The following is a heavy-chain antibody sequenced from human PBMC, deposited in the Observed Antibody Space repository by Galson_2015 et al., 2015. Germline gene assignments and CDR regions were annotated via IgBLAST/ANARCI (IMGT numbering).Heavy chain of an antibody. V-gene: IGHV3-48*03. Sequence: SLRLSCAASGFTFSSYEMNWVRQAPGKGLEWVSYISTSGNTIYYTDSVKGRLTISRDNAKNSLYLQMNSLRADDTAVYYCARELYLDYWGQGTLVTVSS. J-gene: IGHJ4*02. D-gene: IGHD2/OR15-2a*01. CDR2: ISTSGNTI. CDR1: GFTFSSYE. CDR3: ARELYLDY.